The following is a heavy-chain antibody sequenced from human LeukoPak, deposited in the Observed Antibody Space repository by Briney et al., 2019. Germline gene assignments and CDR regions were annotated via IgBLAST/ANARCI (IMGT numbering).Heavy chain of an antibody. CDR2: INPSGGST. CDR1: GYTFTNYY. V-gene: IGHV1-46*01. D-gene: IGHD4-17*01. J-gene: IGHJ4*02. CDR3: ARDSLDYGDCLDY. Sequence: GASVKVSCKASGYTFTNYYMHWVRQAPGQGLEWMGIINPSGGSTSYAQKFQSRVTMTRDTSTRTVYMELKSLRSEDTAVYYCARDSLDYGDCLDYWGQGTLVTVSS.